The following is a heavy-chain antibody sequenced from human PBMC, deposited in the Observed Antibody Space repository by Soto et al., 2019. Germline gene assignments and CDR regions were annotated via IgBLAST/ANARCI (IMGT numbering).Heavy chain of an antibody. D-gene: IGHD2-21*02. V-gene: IGHV2-5*02. CDR3: IQSRCGGDCLQSYASHYYYGLDV. CDR2: IYWDDDK. Sequence: QITLKESGPTLVKPTQTLTLTCTFSGFSLSTSGVGVGWIRQPPGKALEWLALIYWDDDKRYSPSLWSRLTTSKDTSTNQVVLTMTNMDPADTATYYCIQSRCGGDCLQSYASHYYYGLDVWGQGTTVAVSS. CDR1: GFSLSTSGVG. J-gene: IGHJ6*02.